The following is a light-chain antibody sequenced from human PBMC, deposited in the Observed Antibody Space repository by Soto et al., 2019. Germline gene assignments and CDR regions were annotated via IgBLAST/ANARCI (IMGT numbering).Light chain of an antibody. J-gene: IGLJ2*01. CDR3: AAWDDSLSAVV. Sequence: QYVLTQPPSASGTPGQRVTISCSGSSSNIGSNYVYWYQQLPGTAPKLLIYRNNQRPSGVPDRFSGSKSGTSASLAISGLRSEDEADYYCAAWDDSLSAVVFGGGTKLTVL. CDR2: RNN. CDR1: SSNIGSNY. V-gene: IGLV1-47*01.